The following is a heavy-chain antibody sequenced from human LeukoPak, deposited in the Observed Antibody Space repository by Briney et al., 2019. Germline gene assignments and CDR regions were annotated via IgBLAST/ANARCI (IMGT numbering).Heavy chain of an antibody. CDR2: INAGNGNT. Sequence: ASVKVSCKASGYTFTSYAMHWVRQAPGQRLEWMGWINAGNGNTKYSQKLQGRVTMTTDTSTSTAYMELRSLRSDDTAVYYCAREGMVRGVIIEYDYWGQGTLVTVSS. D-gene: IGHD3-10*01. J-gene: IGHJ4*02. CDR3: AREGMVRGVIIEYDY. V-gene: IGHV1-3*01. CDR1: GYTFTSYA.